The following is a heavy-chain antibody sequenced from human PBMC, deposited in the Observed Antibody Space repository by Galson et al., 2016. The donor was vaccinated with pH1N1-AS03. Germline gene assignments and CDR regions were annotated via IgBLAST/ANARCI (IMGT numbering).Heavy chain of an antibody. Sequence: SLRLSCAASEFILSNYDMHWVRQAPGKGLEWVSIIAAVGDISYAGSVKGRFTISREYAKNSLYLQMNSLRAEDTAVYYCAVWGYISNTHGMDVWGKGTTVTVSS. CDR1: EFILSNYD. CDR2: IAAVGDI. CDR3: AVWGYISNTHGMDV. D-gene: IGHD5-18*01. J-gene: IGHJ6*04. V-gene: IGHV3-13*01.